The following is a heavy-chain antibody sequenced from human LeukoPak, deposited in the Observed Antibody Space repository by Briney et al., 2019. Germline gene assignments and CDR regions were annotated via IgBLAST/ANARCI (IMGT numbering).Heavy chain of an antibody. V-gene: IGHV4-38-2*01. D-gene: IGHD3-10*01. J-gene: IGHJ4*02. CDR2: IYHSGST. CDR3: ALGLLWFGELSGFDY. CDR1: GYSISSGYY. Sequence: PSETLYLTCAVSGYSISSGYYWGWIRQPPGKGLEWIGSIYHSGSTYYNPSLKSRVTISVDTSKNQFSLKLSSVTAADTAVYYCALGLLWFGELSGFDYWGQGTLVTVSS.